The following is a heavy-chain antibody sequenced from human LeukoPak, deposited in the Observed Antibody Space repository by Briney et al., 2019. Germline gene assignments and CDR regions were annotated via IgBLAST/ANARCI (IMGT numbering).Heavy chain of an antibody. CDR1: GFTFSSYS. CDR2: ISSSSSYI. D-gene: IGHD1-26*01. Sequence: GGSLRLSCAASGFTFSSYSMNWVRQAPGKGLEWVSSISSSSSYIYYADSVKGRFTISRDNAKNSLYLQMNSLSAEDKAVYYCARAKWGSDFDYWGQGTLVTVSS. CDR3: ARAKWGSDFDY. J-gene: IGHJ4*02. V-gene: IGHV3-21*01.